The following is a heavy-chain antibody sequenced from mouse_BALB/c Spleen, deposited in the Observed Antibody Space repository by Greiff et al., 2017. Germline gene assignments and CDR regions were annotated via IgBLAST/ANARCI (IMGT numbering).Heavy chain of an antibody. J-gene: IGHJ2*01. CDR2: IDPANGNT. V-gene: IGHV14-3*02. D-gene: IGHD2-1*01. CDR3: ARCGGNYVYYLDY. Sequence: VQLKQSGAELVKPGASVKLSCTASGFNIKDTYMHWVKQRPEQGLEWIGRIDPANGNTKYDPKFQGKATITADTSSNTAYLQLSSLTSEDTAVYYCARCGGNYVYYLDYWGQGTTLTVSS. CDR1: GFNIKDTY.